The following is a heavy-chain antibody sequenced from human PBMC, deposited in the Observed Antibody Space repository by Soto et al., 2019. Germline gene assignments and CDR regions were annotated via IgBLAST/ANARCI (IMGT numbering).Heavy chain of an antibody. V-gene: IGHV4-30-2*01. J-gene: IGHJ4*02. Sequence: SETLSLTCAVSGGSISSGGYSWSWIRQPPGKGLEWIGYIYHSGSTYYNPSLKSRVTISVDTSKNQFSLKLSSVTAADTAVYYCARGPCGGDCYPPDSWGQGTLVTVSS. CDR1: GGSISSGGYS. CDR2: IYHSGST. D-gene: IGHD2-21*02. CDR3: ARGPCGGDCYPPDS.